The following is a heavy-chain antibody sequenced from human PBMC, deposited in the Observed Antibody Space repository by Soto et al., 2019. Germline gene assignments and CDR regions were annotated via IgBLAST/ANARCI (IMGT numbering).Heavy chain of an antibody. CDR1: GYTFTSSV. D-gene: IGHD2-2*01. CDR3: ARVQEVDPPANHFFDS. Sequence: QVQLVQSGAEVKMPGASVKVSCKASGYTFTSSVISWLRQAPGQGLEWMGWISTYNGNTNYAQKCQGRLTVTTHTPTTTAYMELSSRLSDDPAVYSCARVQEVDPPANHFFDSWGQGTLVTVSS. V-gene: IGHV1-18*01. J-gene: IGHJ5*01. CDR2: ISTYNGNT.